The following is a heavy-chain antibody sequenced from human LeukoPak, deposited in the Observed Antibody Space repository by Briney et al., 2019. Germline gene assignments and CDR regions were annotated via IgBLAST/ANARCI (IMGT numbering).Heavy chain of an antibody. CDR3: ARDRLQYYYDSSGYIPFDY. Sequence: GSSVKVSCKASEGTFSSYAISWVRQAPGRALEWMGRIVPILGIANYAQKFQGRVTITADKSTSTAYMEMSSLRSEDTAVYYCARDRLQYYYDSSGYIPFDYWGQGTLVTVSS. V-gene: IGHV1-69*04. D-gene: IGHD3-22*01. CDR2: IVPILGIA. J-gene: IGHJ4*02. CDR1: EGTFSSYA.